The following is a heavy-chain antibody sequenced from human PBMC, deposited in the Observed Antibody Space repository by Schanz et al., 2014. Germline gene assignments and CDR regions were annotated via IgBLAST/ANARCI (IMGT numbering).Heavy chain of an antibody. V-gene: IGHV1-2*04. CDR1: GYTFTGYY. J-gene: IGHJ6*02. Sequence: QVQLVQSGAEMKKPGASVKVSCKASGYTFTGYYMHWVRQAPGQGLEWMGWINPNSGTTNYAQKFQGWVTMTRDTSISTAYMELRNLRSDDTAVYYCARAKRFGDMDVWGQGTTVTVSS. D-gene: IGHD3-10*01. CDR2: INPNSGTT. CDR3: ARAKRFGDMDV.